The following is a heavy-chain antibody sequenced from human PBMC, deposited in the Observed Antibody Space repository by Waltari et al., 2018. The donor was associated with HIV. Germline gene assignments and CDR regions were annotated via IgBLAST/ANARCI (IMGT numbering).Heavy chain of an antibody. CDR2: INHSGST. CDR1: GGSFSGYY. Sequence: QVQLQQWGAGLLKPSETLSLTCAVYGGSFSGYYWSWIRQPPGKGLEWIGEINHSGSTNYNPSLKSRVTISVDTSKNQFSLKLSSVTAADTAVYYCARGGGCSSTSCRPLRYFDRVMVYWGQGTLVTVSS. J-gene: IGHJ4*02. V-gene: IGHV4-34*01. CDR3: ARGGGCSSTSCRPLRYFDRVMVY. D-gene: IGHD2-2*01.